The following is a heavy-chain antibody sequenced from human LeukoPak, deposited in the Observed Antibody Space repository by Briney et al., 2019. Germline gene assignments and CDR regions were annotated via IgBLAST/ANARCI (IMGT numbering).Heavy chain of an antibody. J-gene: IGHJ3*01. Sequence: ETLSLTCGVSGGSISSTNWWSWVRQAPGKGLEWVSVIYSGGSTYYADSVKGRFTISRDNSKNTLYLQMNSLRAEDTAVYYCARDAISWGQGTMVTVSS. CDR1: GGSISSTNW. V-gene: IGHV3-53*01. CDR3: ARDAIS. D-gene: IGHD3-9*01. CDR2: IYSGGST.